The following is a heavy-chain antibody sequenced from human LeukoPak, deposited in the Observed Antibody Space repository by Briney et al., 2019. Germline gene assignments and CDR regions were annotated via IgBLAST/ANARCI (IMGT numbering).Heavy chain of an antibody. CDR3: ARLLHVLLWFGELSHNDAFDI. D-gene: IGHD3-10*01. Sequence: SETLSLTCTVSGGSISSSSYYWGWIRQPPGEGLEWIGSIYYSGSTYYNPSLKSRVTISVDTSKNQFSLKLSSVTAADTAVYYCARLLHVLLWFGELSHNDAFDIWGQGTMVTVSS. CDR2: IYYSGST. V-gene: IGHV4-39*01. J-gene: IGHJ3*02. CDR1: GGSISSSSYY.